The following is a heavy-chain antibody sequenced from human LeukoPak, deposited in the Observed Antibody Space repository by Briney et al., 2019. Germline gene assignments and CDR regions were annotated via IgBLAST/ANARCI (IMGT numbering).Heavy chain of an antibody. CDR3: AKEALKLLWFGENWFDP. Sequence: GGSLRLSCAASGFTFSSYGMHWVRQAPGKGLEWVAFIRYDGSNKYYADSVKGRFTISRDNSKNTLYLQMNSLRAEDTAVYYCAKEALKLLWFGENWFDPWGQGTLVTVSS. CDR2: IRYDGSNK. CDR1: GFTFSSYG. V-gene: IGHV3-30*02. J-gene: IGHJ5*02. D-gene: IGHD3-10*01.